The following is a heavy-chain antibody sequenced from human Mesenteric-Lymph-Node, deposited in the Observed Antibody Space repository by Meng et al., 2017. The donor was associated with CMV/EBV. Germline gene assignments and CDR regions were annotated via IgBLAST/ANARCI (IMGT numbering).Heavy chain of an antibody. CDR2: VNPNSGNT. J-gene: IGHJ4*02. V-gene: IGHV1-8*03. Sequence: SVNVSCKASGYTFTNYDIKWVRQATGQGLEWMGWVNPNSGNTGYAQKFQGRVTITRSTSITTAYMELSSLRSEATAVYYCARSDYGDYDYWGQGTMVTVSS. CDR1: GYTFTNYD. CDR3: ARSDYGDYDY. D-gene: IGHD4-17*01.